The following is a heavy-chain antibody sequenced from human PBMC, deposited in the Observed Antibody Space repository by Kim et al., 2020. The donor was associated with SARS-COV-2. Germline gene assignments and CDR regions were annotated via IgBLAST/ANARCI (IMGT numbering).Heavy chain of an antibody. CDR3: ASPGSITQFYY. D-gene: IGHD5-12*01. Sequence: SETLSLTCTVSGGSISSSSYYWGWIRQPPGKGLEWIGSIYYSGSTYYNPSLKSRVTISVDTSKNQFSLKLSSVTAADTAVYYCASPGSITQFYYWGQGTLVTVSS. J-gene: IGHJ4*02. CDR1: GGSISSSSYY. CDR2: IYYSGST. V-gene: IGHV4-39*01.